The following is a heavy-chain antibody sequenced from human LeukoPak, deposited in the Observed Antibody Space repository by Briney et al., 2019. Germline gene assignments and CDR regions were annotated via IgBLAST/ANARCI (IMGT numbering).Heavy chain of an antibody. CDR2: INHSGST. D-gene: IGHD3-10*01. CDR1: GGSFSGYY. J-gene: IGHJ4*02. CDR3: ARLLLGGYGSGSSYLDY. Sequence: SETLSLTCAVYGGSFSGYYWSWIRQPPGKGLEWIGEINHSGSTNYNPSLKSRVTISVDTSKNQFSLKLSSVTAADTAVYYCARLLLGGYGSGSSYLDYWGQGTLVTVSS. V-gene: IGHV4-34*01.